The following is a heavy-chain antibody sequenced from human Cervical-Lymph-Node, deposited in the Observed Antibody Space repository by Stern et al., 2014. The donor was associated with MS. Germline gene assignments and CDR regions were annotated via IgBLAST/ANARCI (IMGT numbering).Heavy chain of an antibody. CDR2: IFPRDSNT. D-gene: IGHD5-12*01. CDR3: ARSPATPSGYDRFDY. J-gene: IGHJ4*02. CDR1: GYLFDDYW. Sequence: VQLVQSGAEVKKPGESLKISCEASGYLFDDYWIGWVRQMSGRGLELVAIIFPRDSNTRYSPSVQGQGTISAVKSIRTAYLQWSSLKASDTAMYYCARSPATPSGYDRFDYWGQGALVTVSS. V-gene: IGHV5-51*03.